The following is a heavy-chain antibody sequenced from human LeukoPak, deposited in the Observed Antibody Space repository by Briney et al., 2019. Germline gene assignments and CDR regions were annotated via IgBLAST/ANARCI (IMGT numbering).Heavy chain of an antibody. V-gene: IGHV4-59*01. CDR3: ARVGTSWRYFDY. CDR1: GGSINKYY. J-gene: IGHJ4*02. D-gene: IGHD6-13*01. Sequence: SETLSLTCTVSGGSINKYYWSWIRQSPGKGLEWIGYIHYSGSTNYNASLKSRVTISLETSKNQFSLKLSSVTPADTAVYYCARVGTSWRYFDYWGQGTLVTVSS. CDR2: IHYSGST.